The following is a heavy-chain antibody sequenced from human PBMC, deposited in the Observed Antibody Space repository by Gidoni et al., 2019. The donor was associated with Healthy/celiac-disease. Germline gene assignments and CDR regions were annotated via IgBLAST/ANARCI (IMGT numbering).Heavy chain of an antibody. CDR2: ISSSSSTI. Sequence: EVQLVESGGGLVQPGGFLRLSCAASGFTFSSYSMNWVRQAPGKGLEWVSYISSSSSTIYYADSVKGRFTISRDNAKNSLYLQMNSLRAEDTAVYYCARDYDFWSGSHAFDIWGQGTMVTVSS. CDR3: ARDYDFWSGSHAFDI. V-gene: IGHV3-48*01. CDR1: GFTFSSYS. D-gene: IGHD3-3*01. J-gene: IGHJ3*02.